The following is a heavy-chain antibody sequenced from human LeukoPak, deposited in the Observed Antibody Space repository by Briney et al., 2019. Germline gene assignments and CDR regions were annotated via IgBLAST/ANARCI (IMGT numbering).Heavy chain of an antibody. V-gene: IGHV1-69*05. CDR1: GGTFSSYA. CDR3: ARGRDTAMVTGDY. Sequence: SSVKVSCKASGGTFSSYAISWVRQAPGQGLEWMGRIIPIFGTANYAQKFQGRVTITTDESTSTAYMELGSLRSEDTAVYYCARGRDTAMVTGDYWGQGTLVTVSS. CDR2: IIPIFGTA. D-gene: IGHD5-18*01. J-gene: IGHJ4*02.